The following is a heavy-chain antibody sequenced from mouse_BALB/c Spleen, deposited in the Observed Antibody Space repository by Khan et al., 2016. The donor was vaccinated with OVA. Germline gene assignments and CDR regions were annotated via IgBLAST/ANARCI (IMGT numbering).Heavy chain of an antibody. CDR1: GYTFTKYW. CDR2: IYPGNNDT. CDR3: ARNGFGNYEIWDY. Sequence: VQLQQPGTVLARPGASVQMSCKASGYTFTKYWMHWVKERPGQGLEWIGTIYPGNNDTNYNQKFTGKAKLTAVTSTSTAYMEHSSLTKEDSAVYYCARNGFGNYEIWDYWGQGTTLTVSS. J-gene: IGHJ2*01. V-gene: IGHV1-5*01. D-gene: IGHD2-1*01.